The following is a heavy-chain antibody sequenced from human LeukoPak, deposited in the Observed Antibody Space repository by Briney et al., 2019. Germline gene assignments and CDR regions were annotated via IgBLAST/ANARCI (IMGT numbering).Heavy chain of an antibody. V-gene: IGHV3-23*01. J-gene: IGHJ4*02. CDR1: GITFSSYA. CDR2: ISGGGGST. D-gene: IGHD3-10*01. Sequence: GGSLRLSCAASGITFSSYAMSWVRQAPGKGLEWVSAISGGGGSTYYADSVKGRFTISRDNSKNTLYLQMNSLRAEDTAVYYCAKVIWDYGSGSYYDYWGQGTLVTVSS. CDR3: AKVIWDYGSGSYYDY.